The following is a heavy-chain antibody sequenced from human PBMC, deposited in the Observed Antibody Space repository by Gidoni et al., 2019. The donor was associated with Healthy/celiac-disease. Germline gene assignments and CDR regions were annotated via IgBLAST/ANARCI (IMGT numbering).Heavy chain of an antibody. J-gene: IGHJ4*02. CDR3: ARDRGAYGSGSYYPDFDY. D-gene: IGHD3-10*01. Sequence: QVQLVQSGAEVKQPGSSVKVSCKASGGTFSSYAISWVRQAPGQGLEWMGGIIPIFGTANYAQKFQGRVTITADKSTSTAYMELSSLRSEDTAVHYCARDRGAYGSGSYYPDFDYWGQGTLVTVSS. CDR1: GGTFSSYA. V-gene: IGHV1-69*06. CDR2: IIPIFGTA.